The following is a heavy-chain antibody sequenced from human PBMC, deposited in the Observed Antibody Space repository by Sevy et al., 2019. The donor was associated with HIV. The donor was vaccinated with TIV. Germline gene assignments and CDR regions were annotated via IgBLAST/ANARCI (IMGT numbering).Heavy chain of an antibody. D-gene: IGHD2-15*01. Sequence: GGSLRLSCAAFGFTFTNAWMNWVRQAPGKGLEWVGRIKSKTDGGTTDYAAPVKGRFTISRDDSKNTLYLHMNSLKTEDTAVYYCTLEGLYCSGGSCYSEGFDSWGQGTLVTVSS. V-gene: IGHV3-15*01. J-gene: IGHJ4*02. CDR3: TLEGLYCSGGSCYSEGFDS. CDR1: GFTFTNAW. CDR2: IKSKTDGGTT.